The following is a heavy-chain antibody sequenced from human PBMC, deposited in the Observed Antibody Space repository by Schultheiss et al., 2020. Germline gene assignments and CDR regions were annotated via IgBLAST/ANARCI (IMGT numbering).Heavy chain of an antibody. J-gene: IGHJ6*03. CDR1: GGSISSYY. D-gene: IGHD2-2*02. CDR2: INHSGST. V-gene: IGHV4-34*01. CDR3: ARLHGYCSSTSCYNARYYYYYYMDV. Sequence: SETLSLTCTVSGGSISSYYWSWIRQPPGKGLEWIGEINHSGSTNYNPSLKSRVTISVDTSKNQFSLKLSSVTAADTAVYYCARLHGYCSSTSCYNARYYYYYYMDVWGKGTTVTVSS.